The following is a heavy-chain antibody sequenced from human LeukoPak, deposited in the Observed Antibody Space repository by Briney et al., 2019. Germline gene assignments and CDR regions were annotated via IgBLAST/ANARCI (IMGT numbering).Heavy chain of an antibody. D-gene: IGHD3-22*01. CDR3: VKDMEYYYDSSDYSPYYSYYMDV. J-gene: IGHJ6*03. Sequence: GGSLRLSCAASGFTFSSHAMSWVRQAPGKGLAWVSAISGRGANTYYADSVNGRFTISRENSKNTLYLQMNSLRAEDTAIYYCVKDMEYYYDSSDYSPYYSYYMDVWGKGTTVTVSS. CDR1: GFTFSSHA. CDR2: ISGRGANT. V-gene: IGHV3-23*01.